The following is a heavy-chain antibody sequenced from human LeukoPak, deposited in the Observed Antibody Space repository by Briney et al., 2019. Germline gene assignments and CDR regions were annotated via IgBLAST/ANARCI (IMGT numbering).Heavy chain of an antibody. Sequence: SETLSLTCTVSGVSISSHYWSWIRQPSGKELEWIGYISYSGSTNYNPSLKSRVTISLDTSKNQFSLNLSSVTAADTAVYYCARGPLVGYCSGGSCSRTYYFDYWGQGTLVTVSS. CDR2: ISYSGST. CDR1: GVSISSHY. V-gene: IGHV4-59*11. CDR3: ARGPLVGYCSGGSCSRTYYFDY. D-gene: IGHD2-15*01. J-gene: IGHJ4*02.